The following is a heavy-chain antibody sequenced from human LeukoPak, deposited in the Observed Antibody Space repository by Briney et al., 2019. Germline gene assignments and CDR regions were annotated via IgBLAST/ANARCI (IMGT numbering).Heavy chain of an antibody. Sequence: EASVKVSCKASGYTFTSCDINWVRQATGQGLEWMGWMNPNSGNTGYAQKFQGRVTMTRNTSISTAYMELSSLRSEDTAVYYCARGNWNDDYYFDYWGQGTLVTVSS. CDR2: MNPNSGNT. CDR1: GYTFTSCD. V-gene: IGHV1-8*01. CDR3: ARGNWNDDYYFDY. D-gene: IGHD1-1*01. J-gene: IGHJ4*02.